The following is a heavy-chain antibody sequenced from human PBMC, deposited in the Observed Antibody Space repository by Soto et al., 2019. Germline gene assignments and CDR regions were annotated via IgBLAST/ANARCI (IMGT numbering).Heavy chain of an antibody. Sequence: SETLSLTCTVSTASSGRSSYFWGWIRQPPGKGLEWIGSLYYSGSAYYNPSLYSRVTISADTSKNLLSLKLRSVTAADTAVYYCARRDRGGNGGKSFTFWGQGTLVTVSS. J-gene: IGHJ4*02. CDR3: ARRDRGGNGGKSFTF. V-gene: IGHV4-39*01. CDR2: LYYSGSA. CDR1: TASSGRSSYF. D-gene: IGHD5-12*01.